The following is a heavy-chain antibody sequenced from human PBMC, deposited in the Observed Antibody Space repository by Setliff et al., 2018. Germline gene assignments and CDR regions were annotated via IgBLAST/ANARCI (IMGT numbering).Heavy chain of an antibody. V-gene: IGHV3-48*01. CDR3: AKDSRYCSGGSCSEPDAFYI. D-gene: IGHD2-15*01. Sequence: PGGSLRLSCAASGFTFSTYEMNWGRQAPGKGLEWVSSISASSSTIYYSGSVKGRFTISRDNAKNSLFLQMNSLRAEDTAVYSCAKDSRYCSGGSCSEPDAFYIWGQGTRVTVS. CDR1: GFTFSTYE. J-gene: IGHJ3*02. CDR2: ISASSSTI.